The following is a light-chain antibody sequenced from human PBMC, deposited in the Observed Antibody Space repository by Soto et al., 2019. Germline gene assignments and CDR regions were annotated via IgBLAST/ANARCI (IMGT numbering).Light chain of an antibody. Sequence: QSALTQPASVSGSPGQSITISCTGTSSDVGKYNYVSLYQQHPAKAPTLMIFEVSNRPSAVSDRFSGSKSGSTASLTISGRQAEDEAEYYCSSYTGGRSNTVGVGGGTKLTVL. CDR1: SSDVGKYNY. CDR2: EVS. V-gene: IGLV2-14*01. J-gene: IGLJ2*01. CDR3: SSYTGGRSNTVG.